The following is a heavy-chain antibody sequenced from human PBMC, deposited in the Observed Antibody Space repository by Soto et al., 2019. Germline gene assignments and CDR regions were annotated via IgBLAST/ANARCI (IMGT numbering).Heavy chain of an antibody. CDR3: AKLNTGDWYGVDY. CDR2: ISYSGSA. D-gene: IGHD6-19*01. V-gene: IGHV4-59*02. CDR1: GGSVTGFY. J-gene: IGHJ4*02. Sequence: NPSETLSLTCTVSGGSVTGFYWSWIRQPPGKGLEWVAYISYSGSATYNPSLKSRVTISVDTSKNQFSLKVTSVTAADTAIYFCAKLNTGDWYGVDYWGQGTLVTVSS.